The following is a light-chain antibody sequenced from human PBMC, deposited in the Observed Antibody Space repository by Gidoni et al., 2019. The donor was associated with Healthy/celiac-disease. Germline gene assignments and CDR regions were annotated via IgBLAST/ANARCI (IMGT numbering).Light chain of an antibody. Sequence: DIVMTPSPLSLPVTPGEPASISCRSSQSLLHSNGYNYLDWYLQKPGQSPQLLIYLGSNRASGVPDRLSGSGSGTDFTLKISRVEAEDVGVYYCMQALQTPYTFGQGTKLEIK. J-gene: IGKJ2*01. CDR1: QSLLHSNGYNY. V-gene: IGKV2-28*01. CDR2: LGS. CDR3: MQALQTPYT.